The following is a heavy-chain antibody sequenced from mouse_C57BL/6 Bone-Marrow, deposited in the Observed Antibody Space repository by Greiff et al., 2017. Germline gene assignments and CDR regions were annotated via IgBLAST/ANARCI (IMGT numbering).Heavy chain of an antibody. CDR2: IDPENGDT. J-gene: IGHJ3*01. Sequence: EVQLQESGAELVRPGASVKLSCTASGFNIKDDYMHWVKQRPEQGLEWIGWIDPENGDTEYASKFQGKATIPADTSSNTAYLQISSLTSGETAGYYGTTSEYYGREAWFAYGGQGTLVTVSA. CDR3: TTSEYYGREAWFAY. CDR1: GFNIKDDY. V-gene: IGHV14-4*01. D-gene: IGHD1-1*01.